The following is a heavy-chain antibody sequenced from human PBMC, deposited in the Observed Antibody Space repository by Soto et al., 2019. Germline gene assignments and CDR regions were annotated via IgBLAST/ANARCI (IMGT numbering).Heavy chain of an antibody. CDR1: GGTFSSYA. CDR3: ARRDYSSGYYYSYYYYGMDV. V-gene: IGHV1-69*13. Sequence: SVKVSCKASGGTFSSYAISWVRQAPGQGLEWMGGIIPIFGTANYAQKFQGRVTITADESTSTAYMELSSLRSEDTAVYYCARRDYSSGYYYSYYYYGMDVWGQGTTVTV. J-gene: IGHJ6*02. CDR2: IIPIFGTA. D-gene: IGHD3-22*01.